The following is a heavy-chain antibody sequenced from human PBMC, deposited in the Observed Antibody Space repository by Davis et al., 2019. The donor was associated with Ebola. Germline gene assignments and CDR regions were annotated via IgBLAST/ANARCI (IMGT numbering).Heavy chain of an antibody. D-gene: IGHD3-10*01. Sequence: MPGGSLRLSCTVSGGSISSYYWSWIRQPPGKGLEWIGYIYYSGSTNYNPSLKSRVTISVDTSKNQFSLKLSSVTAADTAVYYCARAAGEAFYYYYGMDVWGQGTTVTVSS. CDR2: IYYSGST. CDR1: GGSISSYY. J-gene: IGHJ6*02. V-gene: IGHV4-59*01. CDR3: ARAAGEAFYYYYGMDV.